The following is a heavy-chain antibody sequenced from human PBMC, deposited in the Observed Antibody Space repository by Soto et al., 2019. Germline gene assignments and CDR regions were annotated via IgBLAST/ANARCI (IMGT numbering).Heavy chain of an antibody. J-gene: IGHJ4*02. V-gene: IGHV3-30-3*01. CDR3: ATLYVWGSYRYTPFDY. D-gene: IGHD3-16*02. CDR2: ISYDGSNK. Sequence: AKGLEGVAVISYDGSNKYYADSVKGRFTISRDNSKNTLYLQMNSLRAEDTSVYYCATLYVWGSYRYTPFDYWGQGTLVTVSS.